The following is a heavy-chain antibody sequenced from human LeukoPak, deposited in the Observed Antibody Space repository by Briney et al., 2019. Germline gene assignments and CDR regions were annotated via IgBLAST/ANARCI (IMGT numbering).Heavy chain of an antibody. V-gene: IGHV1-69*13. J-gene: IGHJ6*03. CDR2: IIPIFGTA. CDR1: VGTFSSYA. Sequence: AVKVSCKASVGTFSSYAISWVRQAPGQGLEWMGGIIPIFGTANYAQKFQARVTITADDYTSTAYMELSSLRSEDTAVYYCARGSGSYKFNYYYYYMDVWGKGTPVTVSS. CDR3: ARGSGSYKFNYYYYYMDV. D-gene: IGHD1-26*01.